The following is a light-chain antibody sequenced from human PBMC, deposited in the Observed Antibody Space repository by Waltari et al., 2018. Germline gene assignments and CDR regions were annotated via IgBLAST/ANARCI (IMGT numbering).Light chain of an antibody. Sequence: EVVLTQSPATLSFSPGERATLSCRASQSVSNSLAWYRQKPGQAPSLLIYDASTRAAGIPDRCSGSGSGTDFTLTIISLEPEDFAVYYCQLRTGWPMTFGQGTRLEIK. CDR3: QLRTGWPMT. CDR2: DAS. V-gene: IGKV3-11*01. J-gene: IGKJ5*01. CDR1: QSVSNS.